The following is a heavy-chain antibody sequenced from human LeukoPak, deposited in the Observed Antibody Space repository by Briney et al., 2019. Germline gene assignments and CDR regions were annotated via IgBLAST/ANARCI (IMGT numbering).Heavy chain of an antibody. Sequence: PSETLSLTCAVSGYSISSGYYWGWIRQPPGKGLEWIGSIYHSGSTYYNPSLKSRVTISVDTSKNQFSLKLSSVTAADTAVYCCARQERITILGVVQSWFDPWGQGTLVTVSS. CDR2: IYHSGST. V-gene: IGHV4-38-2*01. CDR1: GYSISSGYY. J-gene: IGHJ5*02. CDR3: ARQERITILGVVQSWFDP. D-gene: IGHD3-3*01.